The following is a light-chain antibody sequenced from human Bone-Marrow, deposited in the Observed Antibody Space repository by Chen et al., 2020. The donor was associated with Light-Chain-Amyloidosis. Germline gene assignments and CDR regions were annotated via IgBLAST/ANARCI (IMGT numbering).Light chain of an antibody. CDR2: GSS. CDR1: QTISSNY. J-gene: IGKJ4*01. Sequence: ELLLTPSPGTLSLSPVDGANLPCRASQTISSNYLTWYQQKFGQAPRLLIYGSSSRATGIPDRFTGSGSGTDFTLTINRLEPEDFAMYYCQQYGTSPLTFGGGTKVEIK. CDR3: QQYGTSPLT. V-gene: IGKV3-20*01.